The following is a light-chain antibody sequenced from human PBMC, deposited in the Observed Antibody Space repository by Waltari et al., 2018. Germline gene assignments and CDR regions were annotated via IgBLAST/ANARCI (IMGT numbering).Light chain of an antibody. J-gene: IGKJ5*01. V-gene: IGKV3-15*01. CDR2: GVS. CDR1: KTVSSN. CDR3: QQYNNWPRS. Sequence: EIVMTQSPATLSVSPGERATLSFRASKTVSSNLAWYQQKPGQAPRLLIYGVSTRATGIPARFSGSGSGTEFTLTISSLQSEDFAVYYCQQYNNWPRSFGQGTRLEIK.